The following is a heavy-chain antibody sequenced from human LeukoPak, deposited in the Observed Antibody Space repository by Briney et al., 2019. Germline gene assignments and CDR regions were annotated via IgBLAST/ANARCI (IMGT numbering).Heavy chain of an antibody. CDR3: AKVGYCSGGSCYDY. CDR2: IVVGSGNT. CDR1: GFTFTSSA. Sequence: ASVKVSCKASGFTFTSSAMQWVRQARGQRLEWIGWIVVGSGNTNYAQKFQERVTITRDMSTSTAYMELSSLRSEDTAVYYCAKVGYCSGGSCYDYWGQGTLVTVSS. V-gene: IGHV1-58*02. D-gene: IGHD2-15*01. J-gene: IGHJ4*02.